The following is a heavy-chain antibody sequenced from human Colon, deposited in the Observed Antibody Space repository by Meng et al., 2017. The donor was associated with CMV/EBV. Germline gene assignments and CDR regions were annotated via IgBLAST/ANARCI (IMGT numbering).Heavy chain of an antibody. CDR2: ISDYNGAT. V-gene: IGHV1-18*01. CDR3: ARAGNYDPAYFDH. J-gene: IGHJ4*02. D-gene: IGHD3-3*01. CDR1: NYSFSSYG. Sequence: CKASNYSFSSYGISWVRQAPGQGLEWMGWISDYNGATKYSQNLQGRVTMTTDASTSTAYMELRTLRSDDTAVYFCARAGNYDPAYFDHWGQGTLVTVSS.